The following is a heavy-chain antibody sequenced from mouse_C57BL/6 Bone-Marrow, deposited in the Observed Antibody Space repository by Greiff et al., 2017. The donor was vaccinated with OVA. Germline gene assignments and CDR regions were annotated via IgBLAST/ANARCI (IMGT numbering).Heavy chain of an antibody. Sequence: QVQLQQPGTELVKPGASVKLSCKASGYTFTSYWMHWVKQRPGQGLEWIGNINPSNGGTNYNEKFKSKATLTVDKSSSTAYMQLSSLTSEDSAVYYCARRILDGYHPHWYFDVWGTGTTVTVSS. CDR3: ARRILDGYHPHWYFDV. V-gene: IGHV1-53*01. CDR2: INPSNGGT. D-gene: IGHD2-3*01. CDR1: GYTFTSYW. J-gene: IGHJ1*03.